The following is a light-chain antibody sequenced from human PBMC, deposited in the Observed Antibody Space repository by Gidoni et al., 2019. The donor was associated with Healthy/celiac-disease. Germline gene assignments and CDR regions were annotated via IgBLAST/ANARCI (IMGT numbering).Light chain of an antibody. Sequence: DIVLTQSPATLSLSPGERATLSCRASQSASSYLAWYQQKPGQAPRLLIYDASHRATGIPARVSGSGSGTDFTLTISSLEPEDFAVYYCQQRSDWPPILTFGPGTRVDIK. CDR1: QSASSY. J-gene: IGKJ3*01. CDR2: DAS. CDR3: QQRSDWPPILT. V-gene: IGKV3-11*01.